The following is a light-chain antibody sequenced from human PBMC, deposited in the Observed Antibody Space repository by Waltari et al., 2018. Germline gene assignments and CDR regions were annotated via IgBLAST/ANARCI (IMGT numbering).Light chain of an antibody. Sequence: SYVLTQPPSVSVAPGKTARITCGGNNIGSKSVHWYQQKPGQAPVLVVYDDSDRPSGSPGRFSGSNSGNTATLTISRVEAGDEADYYCQVWDSSSDHLVFGGGTKLTVL. V-gene: IGLV3-21*03. J-gene: IGLJ2*01. CDR1: NIGSKS. CDR3: QVWDSSSDHLV. CDR2: DDS.